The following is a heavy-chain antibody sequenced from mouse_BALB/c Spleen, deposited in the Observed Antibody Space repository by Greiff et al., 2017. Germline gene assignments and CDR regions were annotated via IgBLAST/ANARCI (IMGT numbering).Heavy chain of an antibody. CDR2: IWAGGST. J-gene: IGHJ4*01. D-gene: IGHD2-4*01. Sequence: VQLVESGPGLVAPSQSLSITCTVSGFSLTSYGVHWVRQPPGKGLEWLGVIWAGGSTNYNSALMSRLSISKDNSKSQVFLKMNSLQTDDTAMYYCARDAGSYYDDYYAMDYWGQGTSVTVSS. CDR1: GFSLTSYG. V-gene: IGHV2-9*02. CDR3: ARDAGSYYDDYYAMDY.